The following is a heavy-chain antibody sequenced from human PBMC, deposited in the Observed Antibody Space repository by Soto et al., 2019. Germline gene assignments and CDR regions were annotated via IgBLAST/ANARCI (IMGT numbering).Heavy chain of an antibody. V-gene: IGHV3-48*02. J-gene: IGHJ6*02. D-gene: IGHD6-13*01. Sequence: EVQLVESGGDLVQPGGSLRLSCAASGFIFSDYTMTWVRQAPGRXLEFVSHISSSGGAIFYAESVKGRFTVSRDNAKNSXYLQXNSXXDEDTAVYFCARDHGGSTWFVGVYYFFGMDVWGQGTAVTVSS. CDR3: ARDHGGSTWFVGVYYFFGMDV. CDR2: ISSSGGAI. CDR1: GFIFSDYT.